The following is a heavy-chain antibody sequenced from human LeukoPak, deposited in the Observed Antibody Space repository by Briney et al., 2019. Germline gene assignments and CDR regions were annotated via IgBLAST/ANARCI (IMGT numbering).Heavy chain of an antibody. CDR2: IDSGGST. CDR1: GFTVSSIY. Sequence: GGSLRLSCAASGFTVSSIYMTWVRQAPGKGLEWVSVIDSGGSTFYADSVKGRFTIYRDNSKNTLYLQMNSLRAEDSAVYYCARGLSYFDYWGQGTLVTVSS. D-gene: IGHD2-21*02. V-gene: IGHV3-66*01. CDR3: ARGLSYFDY. J-gene: IGHJ4*02.